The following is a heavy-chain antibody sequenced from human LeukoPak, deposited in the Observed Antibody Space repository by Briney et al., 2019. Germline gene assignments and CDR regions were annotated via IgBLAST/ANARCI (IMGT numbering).Heavy chain of an antibody. CDR2: MNPNSGNT. CDR3: ARGRPTNLAGIY. J-gene: IGHJ4*02. CDR1: GYTFTSHH. Sequence: ASVKVSCKAFGYTFTSHHINWVRQAAGQGSECMGWMNPNSGNTVYAQKFQGRVTMTWDTSIDTAYMELSSLRYEDTAIYYCARGRPTNLAGIYRGQGTLVTVSS. V-gene: IGHV1-8*01.